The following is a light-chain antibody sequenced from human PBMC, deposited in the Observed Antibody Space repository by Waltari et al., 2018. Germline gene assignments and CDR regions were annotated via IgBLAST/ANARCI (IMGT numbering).Light chain of an antibody. CDR2: ANS. J-gene: IGLJ2*01. V-gene: IGLV1-40*01. CDR3: QCYDSRLSGVV. Sequence: QSVLTQPPSVSGAPGQGVTISCTGSRSNLGEGYDVHWYLQVPGTAPKVLIYANSNGPSGVPDRFSGSKSGTSASLAITGLQAEDEADYYCQCYDSRLSGVVFGGGTKLTVL. CDR1: RSNLGEGYD.